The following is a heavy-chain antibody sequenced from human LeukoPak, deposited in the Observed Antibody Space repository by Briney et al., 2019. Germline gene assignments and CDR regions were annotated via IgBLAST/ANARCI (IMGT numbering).Heavy chain of an antibody. CDR2: IYPGDSDT. CDR3: ARLWGNSAWLDY. Sequence: GGALEISCKGSGYKFTNFWIGWGRQMPGKGLEGMGMIYPGDSDTRYSPSFQGQVTISADRSISTAYLQWSSLKASDTAMYYCARLWGNSAWLDYWGQGTLVTVSS. D-gene: IGHD6-19*01. CDR1: GYKFTNFW. J-gene: IGHJ4*02. V-gene: IGHV5-51*01.